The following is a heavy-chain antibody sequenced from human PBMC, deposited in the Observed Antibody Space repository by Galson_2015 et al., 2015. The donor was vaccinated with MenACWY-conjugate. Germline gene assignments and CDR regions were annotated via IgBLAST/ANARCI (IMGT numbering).Heavy chain of an antibody. CDR3: ARDLGGYDDY. D-gene: IGHD5-12*01. CDR1: GGSISSYY. J-gene: IGHJ4*02. V-gene: IGHV4-59*01. CDR2: IYYSGST. Sequence: SETLSLTCTVSGGSISSYYWSWIRQPPGKGLEWIGYIYYSGSTNYNPSLKSRVIISVDTSKNQFSLKLSSVTAADTAVYYCARDLGGYDDYWGQGTLVTVSS.